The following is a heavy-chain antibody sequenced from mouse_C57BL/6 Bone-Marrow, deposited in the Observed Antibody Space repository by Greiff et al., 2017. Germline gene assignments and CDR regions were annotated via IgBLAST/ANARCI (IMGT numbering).Heavy chain of an antibody. CDR3: TRHGSFYYFDY. CDR1: GFTFSDAW. CDR2: IRNKANNHAT. Sequence: EVQLQQSGGGLVQPGGSMKLSCAASGFTFSDAWMDWVRQSPEKGLEWVAEIRNKANNHATYYAESVKGRFTISRDDSKSSVYLQMNSLRAEDTGIYYCTRHGSFYYFDYWGKGTTLTVAS. V-gene: IGHV6-6*01. J-gene: IGHJ2*01. D-gene: IGHD1-1*01.